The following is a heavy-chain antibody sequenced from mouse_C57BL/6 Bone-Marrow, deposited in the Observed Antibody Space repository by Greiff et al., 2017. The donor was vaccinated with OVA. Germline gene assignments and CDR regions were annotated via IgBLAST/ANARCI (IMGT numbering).Heavy chain of an antibody. CDR1: GYTFTDHT. V-gene: IGHV1-78*01. CDR3: ARPYGSSYGYYFDY. J-gene: IGHJ2*01. CDR2: IYPRDGST. Sequence: VHLVESDAELVKPGASVKISCKVSGYTFTDHTIHWMKQRPEQGLEWIGYIYPRDGSTKYNEKFKGKATLTADKSSSTAYMQLNSLTSEDSAVYFCARPYGSSYGYYFDYWGQGTTLTVSS. D-gene: IGHD1-1*01.